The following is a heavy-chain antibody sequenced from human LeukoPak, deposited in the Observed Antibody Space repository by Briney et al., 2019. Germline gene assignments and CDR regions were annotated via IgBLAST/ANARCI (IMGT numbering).Heavy chain of an antibody. CDR1: GFTFSSYS. D-gene: IGHD6-13*01. J-gene: IGHJ3*02. CDR3: ASFAAADDAFDI. V-gene: IGHV3-48*04. Sequence: PGGSLRLSCAASGFTFSSYSMNWVRQAPGEGLEWVSYISSSSTIYYADSVKGRFTISRDNAKNSLYLQMNSLRAEDTAVYYCASFAAADDAFDIWGQGTMVTVSS. CDR2: ISSSSTI.